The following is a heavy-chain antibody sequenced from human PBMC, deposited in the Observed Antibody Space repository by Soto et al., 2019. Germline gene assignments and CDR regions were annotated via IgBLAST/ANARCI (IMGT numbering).Heavy chain of an antibody. Sequence: GVSPRLSFAASGFTFSDDAMHWVRQAPGKGLEWVAVVSHDGRNTHYADSVKGRFTISRDSSKNTVSLEMTSLRAEDTAVYYCAKGGRQWLVTSDFNYWGQGALVTVSS. V-gene: IGHV3-30*18. CDR2: VSHDGRNT. J-gene: IGHJ4*02. D-gene: IGHD6-19*01. CDR3: AKGGRQWLVTSDFNY. CDR1: GFTFSDDA.